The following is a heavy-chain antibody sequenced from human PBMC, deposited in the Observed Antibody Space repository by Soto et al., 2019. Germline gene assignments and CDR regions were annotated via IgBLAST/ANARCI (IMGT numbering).Heavy chain of an antibody. D-gene: IGHD3-22*01. V-gene: IGHV4-61*08. CDR1: GGSISSGDYY. Sequence: PSETLSLTCTVSGGSISSGDYYWSWIRQHPGKGLEWIGYIYFRGTTNYNPSLKSRVTMSADTSKNQFSLKLNSVTAADTAVYYCARMNYYDTSGYPFDYWGQGMMVTVSS. CDR3: ARMNYYDTSGYPFDY. J-gene: IGHJ4*02. CDR2: IYFRGTT.